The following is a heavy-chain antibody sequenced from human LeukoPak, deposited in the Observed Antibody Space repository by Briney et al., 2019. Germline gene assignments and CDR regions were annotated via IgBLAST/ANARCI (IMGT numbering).Heavy chain of an antibody. CDR3: ARGGFCSGGSCPVDYYYMDV. D-gene: IGHD2-15*01. CDR1: GFTFDDYA. V-gene: IGHV3-9*01. CDR2: ISWNGGSI. J-gene: IGHJ6*03. Sequence: GGSLRLSCVASGFTFDDYAMHWVRQAPGKGLEWVSGISWNGGSIGYADSVKGRFTISRDNAKNTLYLQLNSLRAEDTAVYYCARGGFCSGGSCPVDYYYMDVWGKGTTVTVSS.